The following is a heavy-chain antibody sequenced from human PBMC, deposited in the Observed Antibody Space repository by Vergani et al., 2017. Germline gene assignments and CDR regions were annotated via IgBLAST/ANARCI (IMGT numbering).Heavy chain of an antibody. CDR1: GGTFSSYA. D-gene: IGHD3-22*01. V-gene: IGHV1-69*01. CDR2: IIPIFGTA. CDR3: ARLLWYDSSGYRNWFDP. Sequence: QVQLVQSGAEVKKPGSSVKVSCKASGGTFSSYAISWVRQAPGQGLEWMGGIIPIFGTANYAQKFQGRVTITADESTSTAYMELSSLRSEDTAVYYGARLLWYDSSGYRNWFDPWGQGTLVTVSS. J-gene: IGHJ5*02.